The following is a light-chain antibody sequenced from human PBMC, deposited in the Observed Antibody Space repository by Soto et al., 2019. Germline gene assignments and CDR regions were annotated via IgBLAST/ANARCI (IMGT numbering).Light chain of an antibody. Sequence: QSVLTQPASVSGSPGQSITISCTGTSSDVGGHKYVSWYQQHPGKAPKLMIYEVSRRPSGVSHRFSGSKSGNTASLTISGLQAEDEADYYCNSYTGSSTRVFGGGTKLTV. V-gene: IGLV2-14*01. J-gene: IGLJ3*02. CDR2: EVS. CDR3: NSYTGSSTRV. CDR1: SSDVGGHKY.